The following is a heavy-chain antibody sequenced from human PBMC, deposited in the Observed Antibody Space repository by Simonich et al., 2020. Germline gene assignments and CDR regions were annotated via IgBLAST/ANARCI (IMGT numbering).Heavy chain of an antibody. CDR3: ARDSSGWFDY. CDR2: INSDGSST. J-gene: IGHJ4*02. Sequence: EVQLVESGGGLVQPGGSLRLSCAASGFTFSSYWMHWVRQAPGKGRGGVSRINSDGSSTSYADSVKGRFTISRDNAKNTLYLQMNSLRAEDTAVYYCARDSSGWFDYWGQGTLVTVSS. V-gene: IGHV3-74*01. D-gene: IGHD6-19*01. CDR1: GFTFSSYW.